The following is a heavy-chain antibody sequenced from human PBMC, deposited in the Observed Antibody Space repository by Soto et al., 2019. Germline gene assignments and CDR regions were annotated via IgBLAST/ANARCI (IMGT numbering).Heavy chain of an antibody. V-gene: IGHV4-31*03. J-gene: IGHJ5*02. CDR2: IYYSGST. CDR3: ARARKVRLGWFDP. Sequence: SETLSLTCTVSGGSISSGGYYWSWIRQHPGKGLEWIGYIYYSGSTYYNPSLKSRVTISVDTSKNQFSLKLSSVTAADTAVYYCARARKVRLGWFDPWGQGTLVTVSS. D-gene: IGHD3-10*01. CDR1: GGSISSGGYY.